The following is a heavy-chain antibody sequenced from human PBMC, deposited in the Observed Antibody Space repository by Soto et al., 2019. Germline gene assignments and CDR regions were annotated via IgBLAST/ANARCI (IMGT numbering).Heavy chain of an antibody. V-gene: IGHV1-3*01. D-gene: IGHD6-13*01. Sequence: ASVNVSCKAYGYTFTSYAMHWVRQAPGQRLEWMGWINAGNGNTKYSQKFQGRVTITRDTSASTAYMELSSLRSEDTAVYYCARTRGIAAAPNWFDPWGQGTLVTSPQ. CDR3: ARTRGIAAAPNWFDP. CDR1: GYTFTSYA. J-gene: IGHJ5*02. CDR2: INAGNGNT.